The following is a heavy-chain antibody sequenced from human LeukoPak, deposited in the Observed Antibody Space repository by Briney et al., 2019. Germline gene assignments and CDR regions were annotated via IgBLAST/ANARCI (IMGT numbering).Heavy chain of an antibody. Sequence: GASVKVSCKASGYTFTGYYMHWVRQAPGQGLEWMGWINPNSGGTNFAQKFQGRVTMTRDTSISTAYMELSWLRSDDTAVYYCGRGVLRYCSSTSCYLFDYWGQGTLVTVSS. J-gene: IGHJ4*02. V-gene: IGHV1-2*02. CDR3: GRGVLRYCSSTSCYLFDY. CDR2: INPNSGGT. D-gene: IGHD2-2*01. CDR1: GYTFTGYY.